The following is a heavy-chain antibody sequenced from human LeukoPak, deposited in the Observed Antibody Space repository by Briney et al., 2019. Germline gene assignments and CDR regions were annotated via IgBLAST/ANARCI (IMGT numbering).Heavy chain of an antibody. Sequence: GESLKISCKGSGYSFTSYWIGWVRQMPGKGLEWMGIIYPGDSDTRYSPSFQGQVTISADKSISTAYLQWSSLKASDTAMYYCAREGYHDILTGYPSNAFDIWGQGTMVTVSS. CDR3: AREGYHDILTGYPSNAFDI. CDR2: IYPGDSDT. D-gene: IGHD3-9*01. J-gene: IGHJ3*02. CDR1: GYSFTSYW. V-gene: IGHV5-51*01.